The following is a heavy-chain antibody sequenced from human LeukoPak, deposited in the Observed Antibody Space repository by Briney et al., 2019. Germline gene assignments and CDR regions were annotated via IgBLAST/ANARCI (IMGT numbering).Heavy chain of an antibody. Sequence: ASVKVSCKASGGTFSSYAISWVRQAPGQGLEWMGGIIPIFGTANYAQKFQGRVTITADKSTSIAYMELSSLRSEDTAVYYCARYARTYHYDSSGYYEVSWAFDIWGQGTMVTVSS. CDR1: GGTFSSYA. D-gene: IGHD3-22*01. V-gene: IGHV1-69*06. CDR2: IIPIFGTA. J-gene: IGHJ3*02. CDR3: ARYARTYHYDSSGYYEVSWAFDI.